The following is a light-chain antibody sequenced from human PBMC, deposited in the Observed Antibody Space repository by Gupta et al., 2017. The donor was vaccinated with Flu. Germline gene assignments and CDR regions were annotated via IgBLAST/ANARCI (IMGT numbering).Light chain of an antibody. CDR3: AAWDDSLLRV. CDR1: SSNIGSHT. Sequence: QSVLAQPPSASGTPGQRVIIYCSGSSSNIGSHTVSWYQQLPGTAPKLLLYKNNQRPSGVPDRFSGSKSGTSASLAISGLQSEDEADYYCAAWDDSLLRVFGGGTKVTVL. V-gene: IGLV1-44*01. CDR2: KNN. J-gene: IGLJ3*02.